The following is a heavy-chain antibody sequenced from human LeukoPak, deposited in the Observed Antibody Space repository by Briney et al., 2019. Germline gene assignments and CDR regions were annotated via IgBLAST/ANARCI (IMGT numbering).Heavy chain of an antibody. CDR1: GGSISSYY. CDR3: ARHDCSGATCYLPPHY. CDR2: ISYSGST. D-gene: IGHD2-15*01. V-gene: IGHV4-59*08. J-gene: IGHJ4*02. Sequence: SETLSPTCTVSGGSISSYYWSWIRQPPGKGLEWIGYISYSGSTNYNPSLKSRVTISVDTSKNQFSLKLSSVTAADTAVYYCARHDCSGATCYLPPHYWGQGTLVTVSS.